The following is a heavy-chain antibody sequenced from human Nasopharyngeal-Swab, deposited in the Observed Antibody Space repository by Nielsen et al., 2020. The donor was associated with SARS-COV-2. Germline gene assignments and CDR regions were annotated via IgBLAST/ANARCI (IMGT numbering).Heavy chain of an antibody. CDR2: ISAYNGNT. CDR3: ARGGGVDEYRYYYYGMDV. V-gene: IGHV1-18*01. D-gene: IGHD5-12*01. J-gene: IGHJ6*02. Sequence: ASVKVSCKASGYTFTSYGISWVRQAPGQGLEWMGWISAYNGNTNYAQKLQGRVTITADESTSTAYMELSSLRSEDTAVYYCARGGGVDEYRYYYYGMDVWGQGTTVTVAS. CDR1: GYTFTSYG.